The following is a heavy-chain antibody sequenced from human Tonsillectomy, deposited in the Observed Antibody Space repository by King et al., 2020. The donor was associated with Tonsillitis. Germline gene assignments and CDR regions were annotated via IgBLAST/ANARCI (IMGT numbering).Heavy chain of an antibody. CDR1: GFTFRSFW. Sequence: VQLVESGGGLVQPGGSLRLSFAASGFTFRSFWMSWVRQAPGKGLEWGANINKDEGKKYFGDFVKGRFTISRDNAKNLLYLQMSSLRAEDTAVYYCASTGATAGTAYYYYGMDVWGQGTMVTVSS. D-gene: IGHD5-12*01. CDR2: INKDEGKK. J-gene: IGHJ6*02. V-gene: IGHV3-7*01. CDR3: ASTGATAGTAYYYYGMDV.